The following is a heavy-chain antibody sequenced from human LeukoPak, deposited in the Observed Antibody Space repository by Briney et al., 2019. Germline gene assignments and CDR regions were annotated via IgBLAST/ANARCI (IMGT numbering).Heavy chain of an antibody. Sequence: GGSLRLSCAASGFAFGRYTMHWVRQAPGKGLEWVAVTSYDGRNRYYADSVKGRFTISRDNSNNTLYLQMNSLRTEDTAMYYCARSNGYFDYWGQGTQVTVSS. V-gene: IGHV3-30*04. CDR1: GFAFGRYT. CDR3: ARSNGYFDY. J-gene: IGHJ4*02. CDR2: TSYDGRNR. D-gene: IGHD2-8*01.